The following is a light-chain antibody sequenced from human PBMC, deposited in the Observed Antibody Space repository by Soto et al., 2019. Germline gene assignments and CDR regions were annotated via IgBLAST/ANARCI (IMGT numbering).Light chain of an antibody. J-gene: IGKJ1*01. Sequence: EVVMTQSPATLSVSPGERVTLSCRASQSVRSNLAWYQQKPGQSPRLLIYGASTRATGIPARFSGSGSGTEFTLTISSLQSEDFAVYYCQQRSNWPPWTFGQGTKVDIK. CDR3: QQRSNWPPWT. CDR1: QSVRSN. V-gene: IGKV3-15*01. CDR2: GAS.